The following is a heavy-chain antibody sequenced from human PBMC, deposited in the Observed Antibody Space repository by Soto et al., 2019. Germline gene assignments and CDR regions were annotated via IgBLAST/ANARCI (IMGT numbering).Heavy chain of an antibody. CDR2: IKSKTDGGTT. CDR1: GFTFSNAW. Sequence: GGSLRLSCAASGFTFSNAWMSWVRQAPGKGLEWVGRIKSKTDGGTTDYAAPVKGRFTISRDDSKNTLYLQMNSLKTEDTAVYYCTTDSQMRASGIDYYGMDVWGQGTTVTVSS. D-gene: IGHD6-25*01. J-gene: IGHJ6*02. V-gene: IGHV3-15*01. CDR3: TTDSQMRASGIDYYGMDV.